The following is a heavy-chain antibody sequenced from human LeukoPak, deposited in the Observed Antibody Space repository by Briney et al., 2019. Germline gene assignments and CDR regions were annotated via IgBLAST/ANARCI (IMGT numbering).Heavy chain of an antibody. V-gene: IGHV1-8*02. CDR3: ARASYYDFWSGYFANYYYYGMDV. J-gene: IGHJ6*02. Sequence: ASVKVSCKASGCTFTGYYMHWVRQAPGQGLEWMGWINPNSGNTGYAQKFQGRVTMTRNTSISTAYMELSSLRSEDTAVYYCARASYYDFWSGYFANYYYYGMDVWGQGTTVTVSS. CDR1: GCTFTGYY. CDR2: INPNSGNT. D-gene: IGHD3-3*01.